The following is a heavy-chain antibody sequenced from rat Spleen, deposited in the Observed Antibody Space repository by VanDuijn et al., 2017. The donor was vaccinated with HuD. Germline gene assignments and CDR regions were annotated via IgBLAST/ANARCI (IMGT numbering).Heavy chain of an antibody. CDR1: RFTFSAYG. Sequence: EVQLVESGGGLVQPGRSLKLSCVISRFTFSAYGMAWVRQAPTKGLEWVASISSGGGNTYFRDSVRGRFTISRNNAKNTLYLQMDSLKSEDTATYYCAKETGYNSYFDYWGQGVMVTVSS. J-gene: IGHJ2*01. D-gene: IGHD1-4*01. V-gene: IGHV5S13*01. CDR3: AKETGYNSYFDY. CDR2: ISSGGGNT.